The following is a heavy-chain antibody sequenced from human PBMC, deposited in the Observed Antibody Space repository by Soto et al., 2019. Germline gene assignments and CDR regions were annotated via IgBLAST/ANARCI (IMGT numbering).Heavy chain of an antibody. Sequence: SETLSLTCTVSGGSISSSSYYGGWIRQPPGKGLEWIGSIYYSGSTYYNPSLKSRVTISVDTSKNQFSLKLSSVTAADTAVYYCARHGAGYCSGGSCYFDYWGQGTLVTVSS. CDR3: ARHGAGYCSGGSCYFDY. V-gene: IGHV4-39*01. CDR1: GGSISSSSYY. CDR2: IYYSGST. D-gene: IGHD2-15*01. J-gene: IGHJ4*02.